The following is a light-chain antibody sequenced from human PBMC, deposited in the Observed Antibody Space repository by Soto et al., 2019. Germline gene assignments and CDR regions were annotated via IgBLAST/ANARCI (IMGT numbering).Light chain of an antibody. Sequence: EIVLTQSPATLSLSPGERATLSCSASQSIGSYLAWFQHKPGQAPRLLIYDASNRATGIPARFSGSGSETDFTLTISSLEPEDFAVYYCHQRTNWPLTFGGGTKV. CDR3: HQRTNWPLT. J-gene: IGKJ4*01. V-gene: IGKV3-11*01. CDR1: QSIGSY. CDR2: DAS.